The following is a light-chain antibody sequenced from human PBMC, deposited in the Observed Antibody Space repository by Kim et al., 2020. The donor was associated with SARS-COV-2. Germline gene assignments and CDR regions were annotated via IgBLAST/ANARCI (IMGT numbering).Light chain of an antibody. CDR2: SND. J-gene: IGLJ2*01. CDR1: GSNIVSNA. Sequence: GQRVTISCSGSGSNIVSNAVNWYQQLPGTAPKLLIYSNDHRPSGVPDRFSGSKSGTSASLAISGLQSEDEADYYCAAWDDSLNGVIFGGGTQLTVL. CDR3: AAWDDSLNGVI. V-gene: IGLV1-44*01.